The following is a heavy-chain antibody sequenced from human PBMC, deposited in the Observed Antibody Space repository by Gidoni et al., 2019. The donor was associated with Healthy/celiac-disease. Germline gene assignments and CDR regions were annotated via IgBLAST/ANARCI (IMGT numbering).Heavy chain of an antibody. Sequence: QVQLVESGGGVVQPGRSLRLSCAASGFTFSSYGMHWVRQAPGKGLEWVAVIWYDGSNKYYADSVKGRFTISRDNSKNTLYLQMNSLRAEDTAVYYCARVKAVWQHLPPFGYWGQGTLVTVSS. CDR2: IWYDGSNK. CDR3: ARVKAVWQHLPPFGY. D-gene: IGHD6-13*01. V-gene: IGHV3-33*01. CDR1: GFTFSSYG. J-gene: IGHJ4*02.